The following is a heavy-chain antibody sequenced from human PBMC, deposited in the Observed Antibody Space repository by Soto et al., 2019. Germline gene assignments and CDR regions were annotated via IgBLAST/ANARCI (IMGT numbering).Heavy chain of an antibody. Sequence: SVKVSCKASGGTFSSYAISWVRQAPGQGLEWMGGIIPIFGTANYAQKFQGRVTITADESTSTAYMELSSLRSEDTAVYYCARDAMGGSGGNSDYYYYYGMDVWGQGTTVTVSS. D-gene: IGHD3-10*01. V-gene: IGHV1-69*13. CDR1: GGTFSSYA. J-gene: IGHJ6*02. CDR2: IIPIFGTA. CDR3: ARDAMGGSGGNSDYYYYYGMDV.